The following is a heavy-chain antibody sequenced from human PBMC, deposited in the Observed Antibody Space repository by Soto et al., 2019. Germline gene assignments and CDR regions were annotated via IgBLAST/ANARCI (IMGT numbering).Heavy chain of an antibody. J-gene: IGHJ4*02. CDR1: GGSISSYY. Sequence: SETLSLTCTVSGGSISSYYWSWIRQPPGKGLEWIGYIYYSGSTNYNPSLKSRVTISVDTSKNQFSLKLSSVTAADTAVYYCARSSSDILTGYYLNWGQGTLVTVSS. CDR3: ARSSSDILTGYYLN. CDR2: IYYSGST. D-gene: IGHD3-9*01. V-gene: IGHV4-59*01.